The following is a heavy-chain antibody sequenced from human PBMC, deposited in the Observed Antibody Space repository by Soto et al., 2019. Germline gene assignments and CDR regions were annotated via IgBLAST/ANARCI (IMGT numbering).Heavy chain of an antibody. V-gene: IGHV3-49*04. CDR2: IRSKAYGGTT. J-gene: IGHJ6*02. D-gene: IGHD6-19*01. CDR1: GFTFGDYA. Sequence: GGSLRLSCTASGFTFGDYAMSWVRQAPGKGLEWVGFIRSKAYGGTTEYAASVKGRFTISRDDSKSIAYLQMNSLRAEDTAVYYCARDREKQWLVTHQTYYYYGMDVWGQGTTVTVSS. CDR3: ARDREKQWLVTHQTYYYYGMDV.